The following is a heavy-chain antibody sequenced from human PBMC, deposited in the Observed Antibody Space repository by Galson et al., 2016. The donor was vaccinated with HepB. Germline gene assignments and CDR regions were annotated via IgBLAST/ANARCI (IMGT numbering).Heavy chain of an antibody. CDR1: GFTFSSYW. CDR3: TRDPAPGGWYDY. D-gene: IGHD6-19*01. Sequence: SLRLSCAASGFTFSSYWMHWLRQAPGKELVWVAHINSDGSNTRYADSVKGRFTISRDNAQNTLCLQMNSLRGDDTAVYHCTRDPAPGGWYDYWGQGTLVTVSS. J-gene: IGHJ4*02. CDR2: INSDGSNT. V-gene: IGHV3-74*01.